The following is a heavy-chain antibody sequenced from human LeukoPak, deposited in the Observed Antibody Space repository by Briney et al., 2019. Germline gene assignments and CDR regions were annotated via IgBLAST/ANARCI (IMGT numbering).Heavy chain of an antibody. CDR2: IKEDGSAK. Sequence: GGSLRLSCAASGFTFNTYWMSWVRQAPGKGLEGVANIKEDGSAKYYGDSVKGRFTISRDNNKNSLYLHIYSLRAEDTAVYYCARDSTGYGAYEYWGQGTLVTVSS. D-gene: IGHD4-17*01. CDR3: ARDSTGYGAYEY. CDR1: GFTFNTYW. V-gene: IGHV3-7*01. J-gene: IGHJ4*02.